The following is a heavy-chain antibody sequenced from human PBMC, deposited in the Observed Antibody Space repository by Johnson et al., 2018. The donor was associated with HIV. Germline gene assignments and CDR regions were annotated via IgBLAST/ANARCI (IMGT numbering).Heavy chain of an antibody. D-gene: IGHD1-20*01. CDR1: GFIFSDFG. J-gene: IGHJ3*02. Sequence: QVQLVESGGTVVQPGRSLRLSCAASGFIFSDFGMHWVRQAPGKGLEWVAVISHDGSNKYYAESVKGRFTISRDNSNNTLYLQMGSLRAEDMAVYYCARGIPTLPLTGTRGFDIWGQGTMVTVSS. CDR3: ARGIPTLPLTGTRGFDI. CDR2: ISHDGSNK. V-gene: IGHV3-30*03.